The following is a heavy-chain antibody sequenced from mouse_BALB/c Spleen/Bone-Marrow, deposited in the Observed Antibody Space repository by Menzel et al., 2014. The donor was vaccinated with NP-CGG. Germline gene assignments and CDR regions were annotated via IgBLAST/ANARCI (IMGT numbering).Heavy chain of an antibody. V-gene: IGHV1-9*01. CDR3: AREDGLWYFDV. CDR1: GYTFSSYW. CDR2: ILPGSGST. D-gene: IGHD1-1*01. J-gene: IGHJ1*01. Sequence: VQLQQSGAELMKPGASVKISCKATGYTFSSYWIEWVKQRPGHGLEWIGEILPGSGSTNYNDKFKGKATFTADTSSNTAYMQLSSLTSEDSAVYYCAREDGLWYFDVWGAGTTVTVSS.